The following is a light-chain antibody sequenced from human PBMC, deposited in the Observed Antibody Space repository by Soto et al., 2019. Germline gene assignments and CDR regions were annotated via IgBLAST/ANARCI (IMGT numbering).Light chain of an antibody. CDR2: DVS. CDR1: SSDVGGYNY. J-gene: IGLJ1*01. Sequence: QSVLTQPASVSRSPGQSITISCTGTSSDVGGYNYVSWYQQHPGKAPKFMIYDVSNRPSGVSNRFSGSKSGNTASLTISGLQAEDEADYYCCSYTTSNTRQIVFGTGTQLTVL. CDR3: CSYTTSNTRQIV. V-gene: IGLV2-14*01.